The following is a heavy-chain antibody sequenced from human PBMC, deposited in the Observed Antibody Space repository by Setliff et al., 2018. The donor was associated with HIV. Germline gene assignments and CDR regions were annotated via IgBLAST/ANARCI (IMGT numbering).Heavy chain of an antibody. D-gene: IGHD1-1*01. CDR2: FDPEDREK. CDR1: GYTFRDTA. J-gene: IGHJ3*01. Sequence: GASVKVSCKASGYTFRDTAIHWVRQAPGKGLEWMGGFDPEDREKLYAQNFQGRLTLTEDTFTDTAYMELSGLTYEDTAVFYCAKERITLTGLDSFEVWGQGTMVTVSS. V-gene: IGHV1-24*01. CDR3: AKERITLTGLDSFEV.